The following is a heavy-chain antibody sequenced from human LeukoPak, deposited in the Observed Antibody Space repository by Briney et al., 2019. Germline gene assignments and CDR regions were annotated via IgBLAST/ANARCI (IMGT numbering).Heavy chain of an antibody. CDR2: LDSDGSKT. CDR1: GFTFSSHL. CDR3: AKEVRVSSGWYSDY. D-gene: IGHD6-19*01. J-gene: IGHJ4*02. Sequence: GGSLRLSCIASGFTFSSHLMHWVRQVPGQGLVWVSRLDSDGSKTDYADSVKGRFTFSRDNARNTLYLQMNSLRAEDTAVYYCAKEVRVSSGWYSDYWGQGTLVTVSS. V-gene: IGHV3-74*01.